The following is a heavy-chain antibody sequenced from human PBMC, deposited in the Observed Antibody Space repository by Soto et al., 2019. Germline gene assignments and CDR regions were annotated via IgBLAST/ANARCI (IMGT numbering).Heavy chain of an antibody. CDR3: AHTTVAGTLGEYFRH. J-gene: IGHJ1*01. V-gene: IGHV2-5*02. CDR2: IYWDDDK. D-gene: IGHD6-19*01. Sequence: GLDLEWLTHIYWDDDKRYSPSLRSRLTITKDSSKNQVVLTMTNMDPVDTATYYCAHTTVAGTLGEYFRHWGQGTLVTVSS.